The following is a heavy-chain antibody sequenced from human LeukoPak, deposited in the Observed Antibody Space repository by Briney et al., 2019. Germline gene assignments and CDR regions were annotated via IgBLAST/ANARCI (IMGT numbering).Heavy chain of an antibody. CDR3: ARVYSSGWYHFDY. J-gene: IGHJ4*02. CDR2: INPNSGGT. CDR1: GYTFTGYF. V-gene: IGHV1-2*02. D-gene: IGHD6-19*01. Sequence: ASVKVSCKASGYTFTGYFMHWVRQAPGQGLEWMGWINPNSGGTNYAQKFQGRVTMTGDTSISTAYMDLSSLRSDDTAVYYCARVYSSGWYHFDYWGQGTLVTVSS.